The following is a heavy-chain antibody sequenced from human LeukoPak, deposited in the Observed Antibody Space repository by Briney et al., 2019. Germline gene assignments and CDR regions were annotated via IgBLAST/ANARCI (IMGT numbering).Heavy chain of an antibody. CDR2: IYYSGST. Sequence: PSETLSLTCTVSGGSISSSYYWGWIRQPPGKGLEWIGSIYYSGSTYYNPSLKSRVTISVDTSKNQFSLKLSSVTAADTAVYYCARVLKFYYSSGSYSYYFDYWGRGTLVTVSS. CDR1: GGSISSSYY. CDR3: ARVLKFYYSSGSYSYYFDY. V-gene: IGHV4-39*07. J-gene: IGHJ4*02. D-gene: IGHD3-10*01.